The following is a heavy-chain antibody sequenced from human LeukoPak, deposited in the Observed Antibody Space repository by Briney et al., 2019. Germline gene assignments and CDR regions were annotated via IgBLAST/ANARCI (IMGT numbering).Heavy chain of an antibody. Sequence: SETLSLTCTVSGGSISSGDYYWSWIRQPPGKGLEWIGYIYYSGSTNYNPSLKSRVTISVDTSKNQFSLKLSSVTAADTAVYYCARAPLYYDSSGYYNAWFDPWGQGTLVTVSS. CDR1: GGSISSGDYY. CDR3: ARAPLYYDSSGYYNAWFDP. V-gene: IGHV4-30-4*01. CDR2: IYYSGST. D-gene: IGHD3-22*01. J-gene: IGHJ5*02.